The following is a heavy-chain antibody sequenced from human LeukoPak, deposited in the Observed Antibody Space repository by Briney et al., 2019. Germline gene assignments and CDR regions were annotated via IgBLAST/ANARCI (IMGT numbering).Heavy chain of an antibody. J-gene: IGHJ5*02. CDR3: AKDPPGYCSGGSCYDWFDP. D-gene: IGHD2-15*01. CDR2: ISGSGGST. V-gene: IGHV3-23*01. CDR1: GFTFSSYA. Sequence: PGGSLRLSCAASGFTFSSYAMSWVRQAPGKGLEWVSAISGSGGSTYYADSVKGRFTVSRDNSKNTLYLQMNSLRAEDTAVYYCAKDPPGYCSGGSCYDWFDPWAREPWSPSPQ.